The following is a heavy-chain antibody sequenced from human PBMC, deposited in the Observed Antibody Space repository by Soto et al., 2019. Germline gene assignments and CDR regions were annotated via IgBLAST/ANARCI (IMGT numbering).Heavy chain of an antibody. CDR2: ISGSGGST. Sequence: LRLSCAASGFTFSSYAMSWVRQAPGKGLEWVSAISGSGGSTYYADSVKGRFTISRDNSKNTLYLQMNSLRAEDTAVYYCANSHAYYDSSGYYQPRSMDVWGQGTTVTVSS. CDR1: GFTFSSYA. V-gene: IGHV3-23*01. J-gene: IGHJ6*02. CDR3: ANSHAYYDSSGYYQPRSMDV. D-gene: IGHD3-22*01.